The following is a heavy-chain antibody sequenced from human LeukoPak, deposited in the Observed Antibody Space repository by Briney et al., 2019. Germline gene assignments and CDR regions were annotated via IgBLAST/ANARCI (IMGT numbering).Heavy chain of an antibody. D-gene: IGHD3-10*01. V-gene: IGHV3-23*01. CDR1: GFTFSSYA. J-gene: IGHJ4*02. CDR3: AKGSGNGYGSGPFDY. Sequence: GGSLRLSCAASGFTFSSYAMSWVRQAPGKGLEWVSAISGSGGSTYYADSVKGRFTISRDNSKNTVSLQMSSLRAEDTALYYCAKGSGNGYGSGPFDYWGQGTLVTVSS. CDR2: ISGSGGST.